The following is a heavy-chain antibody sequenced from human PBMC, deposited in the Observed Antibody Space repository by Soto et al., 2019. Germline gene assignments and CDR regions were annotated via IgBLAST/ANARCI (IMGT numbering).Heavy chain of an antibody. D-gene: IGHD3-22*01. V-gene: IGHV4-34*01. CDR2: INHSGST. J-gene: IGHJ4*02. Sequence: SETLSLTCAVYGGSFIGYYWSWIRQPPGKGLEWIGEINHSGSTNYNPSLKSRVTISVDTSKNQFSLKLSSVTAADTAVYYCARLYYYDSSGYYYDSPVDYWGQGTLVTVSS. CDR1: GGSFIGYY. CDR3: ARLYYYDSSGYYYDSPVDY.